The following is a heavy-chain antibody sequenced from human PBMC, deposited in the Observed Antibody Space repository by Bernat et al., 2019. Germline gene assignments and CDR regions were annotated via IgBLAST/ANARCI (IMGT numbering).Heavy chain of an antibody. D-gene: IGHD5-18*01. CDR3: AKEFQEYVDTDKVTGFWFDP. J-gene: IGHJ5*02. CDR1: AFTFSSYG. CDR2: IGYDGSNK. Sequence: QVQLVESGGGVVQPGRSLRLSCAASAFTFSSYGMHWVRQAPGKGLEWVAVIGYDGSNKYYADSVKGRFTISRDNSKNTLYLQRNSLRDEYTAVYYCAKEFQEYVDTDKVTGFWFDPWGQGTLVTVSS. V-gene: IGHV3-33*06.